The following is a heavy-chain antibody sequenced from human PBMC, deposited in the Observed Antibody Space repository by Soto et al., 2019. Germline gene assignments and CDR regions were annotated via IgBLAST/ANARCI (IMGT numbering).Heavy chain of an antibody. CDR1: GYTFTSYY. D-gene: IGHD1-26*01. J-gene: IGHJ6*02. CDR2: INPSGGST. V-gene: IGHV1-46*01. CDR3: ARVQPPWDSGFYYYSYYGMDG. Sequence: DSLQVSCKASGYTFTSYYMHWVRQAPGQGLEWMGIINPSGGSTSYAQKFQGRVTMTRDTSTSTVYMELSSLRSEDTAVYYCARVQPPWDSGFYYYSYYGMDGWGQAITVTGSS.